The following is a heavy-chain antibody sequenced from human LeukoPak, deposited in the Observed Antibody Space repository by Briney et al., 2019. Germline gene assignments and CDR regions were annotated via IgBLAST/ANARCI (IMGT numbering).Heavy chain of an antibody. D-gene: IGHD3-10*01. Sequence: PGGSLRLSCAASGFSFSDAWMSWVRQAPGKGLEWLGRIKSKNDGGTTHYAAPVKGRVIISRDDSKTTLYLEMSGLKIDDTALYYCTAGTLVRGDILLGDSHWGKGTLVTVFS. V-gene: IGHV3-15*01. CDR1: GFSFSDAW. CDR2: IKSKNDGGTT. CDR3: TAGTLVRGDILLGDSH. J-gene: IGHJ4*02.